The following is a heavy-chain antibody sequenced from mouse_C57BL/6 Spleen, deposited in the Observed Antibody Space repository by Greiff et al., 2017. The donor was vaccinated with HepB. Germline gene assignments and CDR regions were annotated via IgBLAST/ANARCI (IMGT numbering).Heavy chain of an antibody. CDR3: ARHGDYYGRGYAMDY. V-gene: IGHV2-6-1*01. CDR2: IWSDGST. J-gene: IGHJ4*01. D-gene: IGHD1-1*01. CDR1: GFSLTSYG. Sequence: QVQLKQSGPGLVAPSQSLSITCTVSGFSLTSYGVHWVRQPPGKGLEWLVVIWSDGSTNYNSALKSRLSISKDNSKSQVFLKMNSLQTDDTAMYYCARHGDYYGRGYAMDYWGQGTSVTVSS.